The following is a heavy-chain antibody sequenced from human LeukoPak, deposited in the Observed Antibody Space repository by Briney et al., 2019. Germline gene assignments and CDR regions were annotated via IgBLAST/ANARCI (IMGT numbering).Heavy chain of an antibody. J-gene: IGHJ6*03. CDR3: ARVASYYYYYMDV. CDR1: GGSISSDY. V-gene: IGHV4-34*01. Sequence: SETLSLTCSVSGGSISSDYWSWIRQPPGKGLEWIGEINHSGSTNYNPSLKSRVTISVDTSKSQFSLKLSSVTAADTAVYYCARVASYYYYYMDVWGKGTTVTVSS. CDR2: INHSGST.